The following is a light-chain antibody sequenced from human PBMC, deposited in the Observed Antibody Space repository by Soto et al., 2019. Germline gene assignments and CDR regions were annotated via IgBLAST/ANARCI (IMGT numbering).Light chain of an antibody. Sequence: DIVMTQSPLSLPVTPGEPASISCRSSQSLLHSNGYNYLDWYLQKPGQSPQVLIYMGSNRASGVPDRLSGSGSGTDYTLKISRVEAEDVGVYYCMQALQTPRTCGGGTEVVIK. CDR3: MQALQTPRT. CDR2: MGS. CDR1: QSLLHSNGYNY. J-gene: IGKJ4*01. V-gene: IGKV2-28*01.